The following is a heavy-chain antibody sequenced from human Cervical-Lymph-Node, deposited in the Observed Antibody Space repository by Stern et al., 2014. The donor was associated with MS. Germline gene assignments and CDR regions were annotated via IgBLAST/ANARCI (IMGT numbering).Heavy chain of an antibody. V-gene: IGHV3-11*01. CDR1: RFRFSDSY. CDR2: ISTTGSVV. Sequence: VQLVESGGGLVKPGGSLRLSCAASRFRFSDSYMSWIRQTPGKGLEWVSYISTTGSVVYYADSVKGRFTISRDNSKNSLYLQMNGLRADDTAVYYCATVPRGAAVKYYFHYWGQGTLVTVSS. D-gene: IGHD2-15*01. CDR3: ATVPRGAAVKYYFHY. J-gene: IGHJ4*02.